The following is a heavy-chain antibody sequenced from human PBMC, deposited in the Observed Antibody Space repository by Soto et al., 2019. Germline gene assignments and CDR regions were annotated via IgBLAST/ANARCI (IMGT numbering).Heavy chain of an antibody. V-gene: IGHV5-10-1*01. Sequence: GEAVKISCKGSGGSVAGYWSTWVRQKPGKGLEWMGRIDPSDSQTYYSPSFRGHVTISVTKSITTVFLQWSSLRASDTAMYYCARQIYDSDTGPNFQYYFDSWGQGTPVTVSS. CDR1: GGSVAGYW. D-gene: IGHD3-22*01. CDR3: ARQIYDSDTGPNFQYYFDS. CDR2: IDPSDSQT. J-gene: IGHJ4*02.